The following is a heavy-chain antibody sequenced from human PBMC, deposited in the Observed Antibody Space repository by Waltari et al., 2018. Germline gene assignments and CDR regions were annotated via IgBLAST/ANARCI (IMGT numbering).Heavy chain of an antibody. CDR3: ARLDLATIDFYYYYYMDV. V-gene: IGHV4-34*02. Sequence: QVQLQQWGAGLLKPSETLSLRGAVHGASFCVYYWSGIRHPPGKGLGWIGEINHRGNTYYNPSLKRRVTISVGTSENQFSLKLSSVTAADTAVYYCARLDLATIDFYYYYYMDVWGKGTTVTISS. CDR1: GASFCVYY. CDR2: INHRGNT. J-gene: IGHJ6*03.